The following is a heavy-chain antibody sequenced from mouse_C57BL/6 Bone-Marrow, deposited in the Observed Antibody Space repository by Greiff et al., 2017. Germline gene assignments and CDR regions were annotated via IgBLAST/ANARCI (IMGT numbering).Heavy chain of an antibody. CDR2: IWRGGST. J-gene: IGHJ4*01. CDR3: AKTRAGNYAMDY. CDR1: GFSLTSYG. Sequence: QVHVKQSGPGLVQPSQSLSITCTVSGFSLTSYGVHWVRQSPGKGLEWLGVIWRGGSTDYNAAFMSRLSITKDNSKSQVFFKMNSLQADDTAIYYCAKTRAGNYAMDYWGQGTSVTVSS. D-gene: IGHD1-1*02. V-gene: IGHV2-5*01.